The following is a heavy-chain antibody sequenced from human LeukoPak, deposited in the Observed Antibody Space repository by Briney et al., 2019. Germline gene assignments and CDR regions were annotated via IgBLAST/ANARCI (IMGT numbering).Heavy chain of an antibody. V-gene: IGHV3-11*01. Sequence: GGSLRLSCAASGFTFSDYSMRWIRQAPGKGLEWVSSISRSGSTKYYADSVKGRFTISRDNAKNSLFLQMNSLRAEDTAVYYCVNWIHGYPTWGQGTLVTVSS. CDR1: GFTFSDYS. CDR3: VNWIHGYPT. D-gene: IGHD3-22*01. CDR2: ISRSGSTK. J-gene: IGHJ4*02.